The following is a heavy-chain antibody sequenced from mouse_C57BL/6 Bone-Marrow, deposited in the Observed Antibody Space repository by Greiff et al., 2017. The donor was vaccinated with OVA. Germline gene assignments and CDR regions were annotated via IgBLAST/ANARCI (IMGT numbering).Heavy chain of an antibody. V-gene: IGHV1-55*01. CDR3: ARRGRQLRLLDY. J-gene: IGHJ2*01. Sequence: QVQLQQPGAELVKPGASVKMSCKASGYTFTSYWITWVKQRPGQGLEWIGDIYPGSGSTKYNEKFKSKATLTVDTSSSTAYMQLSSLTSEDSAVYYCARRGRQLRLLDYWGQGTTLTVSS. CDR2: IYPGSGST. CDR1: GYTFTSYW. D-gene: IGHD3-2*02.